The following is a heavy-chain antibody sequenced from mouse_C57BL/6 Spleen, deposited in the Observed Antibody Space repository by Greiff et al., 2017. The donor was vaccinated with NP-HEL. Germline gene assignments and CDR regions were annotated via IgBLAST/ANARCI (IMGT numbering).Heavy chain of an antibody. CDR3: ARGYDSWFAY. J-gene: IGHJ3*01. CDR2: IDPSDSET. CDR1: GYTFTSYW. V-gene: IGHV1-52*01. Sequence: VQLQQSGAELVRPGSSVKLSCKASGYTFTSYWMHWVKQRPIQGLEWIGNIDPSDSETHYNQKFKDKATLTVDKSSSTAYMQLSSLTSEDSAVYYCARGYDSWFAYWGQGTLVTVSA. D-gene: IGHD2-4*01.